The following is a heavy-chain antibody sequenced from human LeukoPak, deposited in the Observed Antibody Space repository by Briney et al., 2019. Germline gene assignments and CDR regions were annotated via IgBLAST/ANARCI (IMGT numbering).Heavy chain of an antibody. J-gene: IGHJ6*03. CDR3: ARGPMINYYMDV. Sequence: PGGSLRLSCAASGFTFSSYSMNWVRQAPGKGLEWVSSISSSSSYIYYADSVKGRFTISRDNAKNSLYLQMNSLRAEDTAVYYCARGPMINYYMDVWGKGTTVTVSS. CDR2: ISSSSSYI. D-gene: IGHD3-16*01. V-gene: IGHV3-21*01. CDR1: GFTFSSYS.